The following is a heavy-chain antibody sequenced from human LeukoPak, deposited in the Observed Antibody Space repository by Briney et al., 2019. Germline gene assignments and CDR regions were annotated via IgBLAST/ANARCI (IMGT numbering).Heavy chain of an antibody. Sequence: SETLSLTCTVSGGSISSYYWGWIRQPPGKGLEWIGNIYHGGTTYYNPSLKSRVTISVDTSKNQFSLKLTSVTAADTAVYYCARFSVSQAWFDPWGQGALVTVSS. CDR1: GGSISSYY. J-gene: IGHJ5*02. V-gene: IGHV4-59*08. D-gene: IGHD1-14*01. CDR2: IYHGGTT. CDR3: ARFSVSQAWFDP.